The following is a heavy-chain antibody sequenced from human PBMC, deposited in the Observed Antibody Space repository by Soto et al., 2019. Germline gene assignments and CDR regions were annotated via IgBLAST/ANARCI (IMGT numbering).Heavy chain of an antibody. CDR3: ASDGVGGQWHSYYLDY. CDR2: MWYDGSNT. Sequence: QVQLVESGGGVVQPGRSLRLSCATSGFTFSTYAIHWVRQAPGKGLEWVAVMWYDGSNTYYADSVKGRFTISRDNSQNXLYLQMNNLRVEDTAVYFCASDGVGGQWHSYYLDYWGQGTLVTVSS. D-gene: IGHD6-19*01. J-gene: IGHJ4*02. CDR1: GFTFSTYA. V-gene: IGHV3-33*01.